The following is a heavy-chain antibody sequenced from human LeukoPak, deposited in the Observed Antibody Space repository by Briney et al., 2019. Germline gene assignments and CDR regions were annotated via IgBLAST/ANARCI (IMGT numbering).Heavy chain of an antibody. J-gene: IGHJ3*02. Sequence: GGSLRLSCAASGFTFSSYGMHWVRQAPGKGLEWVAFIRYDGSNKYYADSVKGRFTISRDNSKNTLYLQMNSLRVEETAVYYCARYGNGAWLAHYSFDIWGQGTMVTVSS. D-gene: IGHD6-19*01. CDR3: ARYGNGAWLAHYSFDI. CDR1: GFTFSSYG. CDR2: IRYDGSNK. V-gene: IGHV3-30*02.